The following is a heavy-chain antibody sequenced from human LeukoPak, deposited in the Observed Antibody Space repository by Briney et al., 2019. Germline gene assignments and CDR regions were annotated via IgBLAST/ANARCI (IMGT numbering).Heavy chain of an antibody. D-gene: IGHD6-13*01. CDR2: INHSGST. J-gene: IGHJ4*02. V-gene: IGHV4-34*01. Sequence: PSETLSLTCAVYGGSFSGYYWSWIRQPPGKGLEWIGEINHSGSTNYNPSLKSRVTISVDTSKNQFSLKLSSVTAADTAVCYCARGGGVRYSSSWYRYYFDYWGQGTLVTVSS. CDR1: GGSFSGYY. CDR3: ARGGGVRYSSSWYRYYFDY.